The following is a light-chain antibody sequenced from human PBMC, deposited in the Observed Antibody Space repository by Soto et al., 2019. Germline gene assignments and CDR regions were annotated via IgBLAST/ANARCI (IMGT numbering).Light chain of an antibody. CDR1: SSDVGRYNL. CDR2: EDT. CDR3: CSYAGGSTYV. Sequence: QSVLTQPASVSGSPGQSITISCTGSSSDVGRYNLVSWYQQHPGKAPKLMMYEDTERPSGVSNRFSGSKSGNTASLTISGLQAEDEADYYCCSYAGGSTYVFGTGTKLTVL. J-gene: IGLJ1*01. V-gene: IGLV2-23*01.